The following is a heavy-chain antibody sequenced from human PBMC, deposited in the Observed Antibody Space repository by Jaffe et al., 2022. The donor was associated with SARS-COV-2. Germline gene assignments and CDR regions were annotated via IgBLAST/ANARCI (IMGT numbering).Heavy chain of an antibody. D-gene: IGHD2-21*01. Sequence: EVQLVQSGAEVKKPGESLKISCKVSGYSFTTYWIAWVRQMPGKGLEWMAIIYPGDSETRYSPSFQGQVTISVDKSISTAYLQWTSLRASDTAMYYCARLIVVVNEREQNWFDPWGQGTLVTVSS. V-gene: IGHV5-51*01. CDR2: IYPGDSET. CDR1: GYSFTTYW. J-gene: IGHJ5*02. CDR3: ARLIVVVNEREQNWFDP.